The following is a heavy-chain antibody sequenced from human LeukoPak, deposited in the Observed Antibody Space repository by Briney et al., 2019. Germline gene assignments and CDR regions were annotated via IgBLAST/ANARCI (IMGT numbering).Heavy chain of an antibody. Sequence: SETLSLTCTVSGGSISSYYWSWIRQPPGKGLEWIGYIYYSGSTNYNPSLKSRVTISVDTSKNQFSLKLSSVTAADTAVYYCARHSLGSDPSDFDYWGQGTLVTVSS. D-gene: IGHD6-25*01. V-gene: IGHV4-59*08. CDR2: IYYSGST. J-gene: IGHJ4*02. CDR1: GGSISSYY. CDR3: ARHSLGSDPSDFDY.